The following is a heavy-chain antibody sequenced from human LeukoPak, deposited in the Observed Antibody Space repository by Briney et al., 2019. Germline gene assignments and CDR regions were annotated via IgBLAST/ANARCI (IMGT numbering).Heavy chain of an antibody. CDR1: GFTFSSYS. J-gene: IGHJ4*02. V-gene: IGHV3-21*01. D-gene: IGHD2-15*01. CDR3: ARDRWELLRSVDY. CDR2: IGSTGAYI. Sequence: GSLRLSCAASGFTFSSYSMNWVRQAPGKGLEWLSSIGSTGAYIFYADSVKGRFTISRDNAKNSLHLQMNSLRAEDTAIYYCARDRWELLRSVDYWGQGTLVAVSS.